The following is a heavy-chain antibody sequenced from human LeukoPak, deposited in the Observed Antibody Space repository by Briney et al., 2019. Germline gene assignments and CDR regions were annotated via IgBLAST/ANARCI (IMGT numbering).Heavy chain of an antibody. V-gene: IGHV3-23*01. CDR1: GFTFSSYA. J-gene: IGHJ4*02. CDR3: AEDGYYYDSSGYQD. CDR2: ISGSGGST. D-gene: IGHD3-22*01. Sequence: GGSLRLSCAASGFTFSSYAMSWVRQAPGKGLEWVSAISGSGGSTYYADSVKGRFTISRDNSKNTLYLQMNSLRAEDTAVYYCAEDGYYYDSSGYQDWGQGTLVTVSS.